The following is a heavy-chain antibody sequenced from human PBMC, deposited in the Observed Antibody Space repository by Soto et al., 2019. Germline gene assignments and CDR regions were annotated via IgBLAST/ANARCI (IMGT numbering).Heavy chain of an antibody. CDR2: IYYSGST. D-gene: IGHD3-3*01. V-gene: IGHV4-31*03. CDR1: GNSISSGSYY. Sequence: ALCATGTVSGNSISSGSYYWSWIRQHPGKGLEWIGYIYYSGSTYYNPSLKSRVTRSVDTSKNQFSLKLSSVTAAATAVYYCARVKPYYDFWSGNWFDVWAQGTLVTVSS. CDR3: ARVKPYYDFWSGNWFDV. J-gene: IGHJ5*02.